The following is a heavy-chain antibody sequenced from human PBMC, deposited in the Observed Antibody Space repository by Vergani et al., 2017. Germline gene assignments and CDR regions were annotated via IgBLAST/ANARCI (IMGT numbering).Heavy chain of an antibody. CDR1: GFDFSSYI. CDR2: VSTGTKSQ. D-gene: IGHD4-17*01. Sequence: QLVESGGGWVQPGGSLRLSCVVSGFDFSSYIMNWVRQAPGKGLEWVSFVSTGTKSQSYAESVKGRFTISRDNAKNSLYLQMNSLRAEDTAVYHCARPSAPGDYDALDIWGQGTMVTVSS. V-gene: IGHV3-48*04. CDR3: ARPSAPGDYDALDI. J-gene: IGHJ3*02.